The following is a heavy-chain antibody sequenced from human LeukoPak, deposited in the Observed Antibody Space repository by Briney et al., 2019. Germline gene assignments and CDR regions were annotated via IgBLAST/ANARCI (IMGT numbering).Heavy chain of an antibody. CDR2: IIPIFGTA. CDR1: GGTFSSYA. V-gene: IGHV1-69*13. D-gene: IGHD5-18*01. J-gene: IGHJ4*02. Sequence: SVKVSCKASGGTFSSYAISWVRQAPGQALEWMGGIIPIFGTANYAQKFQGRVTITADESTSTAYMELSSLRSEDTAVYYCARDLNWTGYSYGGAFDYWGQGTLVTVSS. CDR3: ARDLNWTGYSYGGAFDY.